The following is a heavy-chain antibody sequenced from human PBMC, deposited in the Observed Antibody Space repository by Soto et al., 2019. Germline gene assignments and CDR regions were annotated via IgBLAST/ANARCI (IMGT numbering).Heavy chain of an antibody. CDR1: GYTCTNNY. J-gene: IGHJ3*02. D-gene: IGHD6-6*01. CDR3: ARVSGSSPTRSDAFDI. V-gene: IGHV1-46*03. CDR2: INPSGGST. Sequence: ASVKVSCKASGYTCTNNYMHWVRQAPGQGLEWMGIINPSGGSTSYAQKFQGRGTMTRDTSTSTVYMELSSLRSEDTAVYYCARVSGSSPTRSDAFDIWGQGTMVTVSS.